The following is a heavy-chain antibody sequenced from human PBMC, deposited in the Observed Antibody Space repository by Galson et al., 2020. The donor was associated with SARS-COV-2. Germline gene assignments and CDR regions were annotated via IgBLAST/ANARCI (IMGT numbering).Heavy chain of an antibody. V-gene: IGHV5-10-1*01. D-gene: IGHD2-15*01. CDR3: ARHEIYCSGGSCCFFFDY. Sequence: HGESLKISCKGSGYSFTSYWISWVRQMPGKGLEWMGRIDPSDSYTNYSPSFQGHVTISADKSISTAYLQWSSLKASDTAMYYCARHEIYCSGGSCCFFFDYWGQGTLVTVSS. CDR2: IDPSDSYT. J-gene: IGHJ4*02. CDR1: GYSFTSYW.